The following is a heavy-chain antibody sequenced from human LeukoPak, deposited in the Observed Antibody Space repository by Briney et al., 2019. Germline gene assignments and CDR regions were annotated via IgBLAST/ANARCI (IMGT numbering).Heavy chain of an antibody. D-gene: IGHD6-19*01. J-gene: IGHJ4*02. V-gene: IGHV4-39*07. CDR2: VYYIGTT. CDR1: GASISNNKYF. CDR3: ARGRRYSSGWYFDY. Sequence: SETLSLTCAVSGASISNNKYFWAWIRQPPGKGLEWIGTVYYIGTTFYNPSLKSRLTLSVDTSKNQFSLKLGSVTAADTAVYYCARGRRYSSGWYFDYWGQGTLVTVSS.